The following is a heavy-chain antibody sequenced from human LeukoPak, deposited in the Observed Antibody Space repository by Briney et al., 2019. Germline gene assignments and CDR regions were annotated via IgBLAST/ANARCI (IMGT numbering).Heavy chain of an antibody. Sequence: GASVKVSCKASGYTFTGYYMHWVRQAPGQGLEWMGWINPDSDGSNYAAKFQGRVTMSCDTSSRTAYMDLKRLTFDDTAVYYCATSERETPYYYYYMDFWGRGTTVTVSS. D-gene: IGHD5-24*01. CDR1: GYTFTGYY. CDR2: INPDSDGS. V-gene: IGHV1-2*02. J-gene: IGHJ6*03. CDR3: ATSERETPYYYYYMDF.